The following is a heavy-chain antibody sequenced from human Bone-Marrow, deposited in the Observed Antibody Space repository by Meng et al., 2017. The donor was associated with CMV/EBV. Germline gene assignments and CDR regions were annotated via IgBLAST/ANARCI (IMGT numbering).Heavy chain of an antibody. J-gene: IGHJ3*02. CDR3: ARDSGSFYDWHVFDI. CDR2: ISYSGST. Sequence: SEPLSLTCTVSGGSVSSGSYYWSWIRQPPGKGLEWIGFISYSGSTNYNPSLKSRVTISADASKNQFSLKLSSVTAADTAVYYCARDSGSFYDWHVFDIWGQGTMVTVSS. V-gene: IGHV4-61*01. CDR1: GGSVSSGSYY. D-gene: IGHD1-26*01.